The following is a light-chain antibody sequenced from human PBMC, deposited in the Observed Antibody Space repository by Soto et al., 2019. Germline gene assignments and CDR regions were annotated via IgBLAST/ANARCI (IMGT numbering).Light chain of an antibody. V-gene: IGKV1-39*01. CDR1: QSLARY. J-gene: IGKJ1*01. CDR3: QQGFTTPWT. CDR2: AAS. Sequence: DIQLTQSPSSLSASLGDRVTITCRASQSLARYLSWFQQRPGRAPQLLISAASSLQSGVPSRFSGSGSGTDFTLTISSLQPEDFATYYCQQGFTTPWTFGQGTKVEIK.